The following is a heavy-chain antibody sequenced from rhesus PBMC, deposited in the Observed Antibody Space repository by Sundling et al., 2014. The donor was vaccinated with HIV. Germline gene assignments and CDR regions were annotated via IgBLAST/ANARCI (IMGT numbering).Heavy chain of an antibody. J-gene: IGHJ4*01. V-gene: IGHV4-127*01. CDR2: IGGSSGRT. Sequence: QVQLQESGPGLVKPSETLSLTCTVSNYSISRGYYWGWIRQPPGKGLEWIGYIGGSSGRTKYNPSLKSRVTISKDTSKNQFSLKLSSVTAADTAVYYCARGEMVVSATVLDDHWSDYYVGYWGQGVLITVSS. CDR1: NYSISRGYY. CDR3: ARGEMVVSATVLDDHWSDYYVGY. D-gene: IGHD3-22*01.